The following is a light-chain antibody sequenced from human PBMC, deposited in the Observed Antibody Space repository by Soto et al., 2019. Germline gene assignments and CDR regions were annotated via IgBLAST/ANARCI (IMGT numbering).Light chain of an antibody. CDR1: HSISTY. V-gene: IGKV3-15*01. J-gene: IGKJ5*01. CDR3: QQYTTWLPIT. Sequence: EIVLKISPATLSMSPWDRTTLSCRASHSISTYLAWYQHKPGQAPRLLIYGASTRATGIPARFSGSGSGTEFTLTISILQSEDFAVHYCQQYTTWLPITFSQVTRLEI. CDR2: GAS.